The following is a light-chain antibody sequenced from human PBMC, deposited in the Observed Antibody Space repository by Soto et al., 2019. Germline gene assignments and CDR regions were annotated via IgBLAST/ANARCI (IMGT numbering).Light chain of an antibody. V-gene: IGLV1-40*01. CDR1: SSNIGAGYD. J-gene: IGLJ2*01. Sequence: QTVLTQPPSVSGAPGQRVTISCTGSSSNIGAGYDVHWYQKLPGTAPKLLIYGNSNRPSGVPDRFSGSKSGTSASLAITGLQAEDEADYYCQSNDSSLSGYVVFGGGTKLTVL. CDR3: QSNDSSLSGYVV. CDR2: GNS.